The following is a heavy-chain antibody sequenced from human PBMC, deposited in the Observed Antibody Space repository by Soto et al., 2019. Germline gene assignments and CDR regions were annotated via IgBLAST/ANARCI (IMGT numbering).Heavy chain of an antibody. V-gene: IGHV4-31*02. CDR3: ARDTDYGSDY. Sequence: PSETLSLTCTVSGGSISSGGYYWSWIRQHPGKGLEWIGYIYYSGSTYYNPSLKSRVTISVDTSKNQFSLKLSSVTAPDTAVYYCARDTDYGSDYWGQGTLVTVSS. D-gene: IGHD4-17*01. J-gene: IGHJ4*02. CDR2: IYYSGST. CDR1: GGSISSGGYY.